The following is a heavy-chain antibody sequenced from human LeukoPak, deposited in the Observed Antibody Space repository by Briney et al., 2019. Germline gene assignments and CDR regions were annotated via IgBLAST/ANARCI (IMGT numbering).Heavy chain of an antibody. J-gene: IGHJ4*02. D-gene: IGHD6-19*01. CDR1: GFTFGDYA. V-gene: IGHV3-49*03. CDR2: IRSKAYGGTT. CDR3: ARDEWGSGWSDY. Sequence: GGSLRLSCTPSGFTFGDYAMSWFRQAPGKGLEWVGFIRSKAYGGTTEYAASVKGRFTISRDNSKNTLYLQMNSLRAEDTAVYYCARDEWGSGWSDYWGQGTLVTFSS.